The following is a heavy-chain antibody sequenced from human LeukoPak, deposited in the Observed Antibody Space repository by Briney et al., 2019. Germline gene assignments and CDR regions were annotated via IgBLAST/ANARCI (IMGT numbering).Heavy chain of an antibody. D-gene: IGHD5/OR15-5a*01. V-gene: IGHV1-46*01. CDR3: ARGDHVRIYAESAFDI. CDR2: INPSRGST. Sequence: AASVKVSCKASGYTFTSYFMHWVRQAPGQGLEWMGIINPSRGSTNYAQKFQGRATMTRDTSTSTVYMELSSLRSEDTAVYYCARGDHVRIYAESAFDIWGQGTMVSVSS. J-gene: IGHJ3*02. CDR1: GYTFTSYF.